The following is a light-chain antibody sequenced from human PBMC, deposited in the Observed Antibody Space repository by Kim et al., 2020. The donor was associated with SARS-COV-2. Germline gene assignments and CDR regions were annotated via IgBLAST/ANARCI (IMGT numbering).Light chain of an antibody. Sequence: QSALTQPASVSGSPGQSITMSCTGTSSDVGGYNYVSWHQQYSGKAPKLMIYDVSKRPSGVSNRFSGSKSGNTASLTISGLQAEDEADYYCSSYTSTSTWVFGGGTQLTVL. CDR2: DVS. J-gene: IGLJ3*02. CDR3: SSYTSTSTWV. V-gene: IGLV2-14*01. CDR1: SSDVGGYNY.